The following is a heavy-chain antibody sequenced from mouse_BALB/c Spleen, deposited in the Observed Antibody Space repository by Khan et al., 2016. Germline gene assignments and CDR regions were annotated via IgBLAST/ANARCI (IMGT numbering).Heavy chain of an antibody. CDR2: ISNLAYSI. D-gene: IGHD1-1*01. V-gene: IGHV5-15*02. Sequence: EVELVESGGGLVQPGGSRKLSCAASGFTFSDYGMAWVRQAPGKGPEWVAFISNLAYSIYYADTVTGRFTISGENAKNTLYLEMSSLRSEDTAMYYCARDYYGRSCWYFDVWGAGTTVTVSS. CDR1: GFTFSDYG. J-gene: IGHJ1*01. CDR3: ARDYYGRSCWYFDV.